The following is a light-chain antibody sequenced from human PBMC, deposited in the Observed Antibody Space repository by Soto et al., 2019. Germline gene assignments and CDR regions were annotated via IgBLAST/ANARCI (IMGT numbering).Light chain of an antibody. CDR3: QSYDSSLSGSV. CDR2: GNS. Sequence: QSVLTQPPSVSGAPVQRGTISCTGSSSNIGAGYYVHWYQQLPGTAPKLLIYGNSNRPSGVPDRFSGSESGTSASLAITGLQAEDEADYYCQSYDSSLSGSVFGGGTKLTVL. J-gene: IGLJ2*01. CDR1: SSNIGAGYY. V-gene: IGLV1-40*01.